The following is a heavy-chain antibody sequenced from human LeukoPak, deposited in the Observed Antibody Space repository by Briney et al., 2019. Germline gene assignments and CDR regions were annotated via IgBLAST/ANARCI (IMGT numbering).Heavy chain of an antibody. CDR1: GGSISSSNW. D-gene: IGHD2-2*01. CDR2: IYHSGST. CDR3: ARDWSTDQLLPLGMDV. Sequence: SGTLSLTCAVSGGSISSSNWWRWVRQPPGKGLEWIGEIYHSGSTNYNPSLKSRVTISVDKSKNQFSLKLSSVTAADTAVYYCARDWSTDQLLPLGMDVWGKGTTVTVSS. V-gene: IGHV4-4*02. J-gene: IGHJ6*04.